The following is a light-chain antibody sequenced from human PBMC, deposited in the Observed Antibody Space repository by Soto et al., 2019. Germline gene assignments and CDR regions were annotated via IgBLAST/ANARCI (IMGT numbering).Light chain of an antibody. CDR1: SSDVGGYDY. CDR2: EVS. CDR3: SSLTSGGTL. J-gene: IGLJ3*02. V-gene: IGLV2-14*01. Sequence: QSALTQPATVSGSPGQPITISCTGTSSDVGGYDYVSWYQQHPGKVPKLIIYEVSIRASGVSNRFSASKSANTASLTISGLQPEDEADYYCSSLTSGGTLFGGGTKLTVL.